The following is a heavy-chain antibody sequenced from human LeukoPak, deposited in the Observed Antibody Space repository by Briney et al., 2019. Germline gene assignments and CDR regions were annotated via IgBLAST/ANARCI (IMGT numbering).Heavy chain of an antibody. V-gene: IGHV4-59*01. CDR1: GVSISSYY. CDR2: IYYSGST. Sequence: PSETLSLTCTVSGVSISSYYWSWIRQPPGKGLEWIGYIYYSGSTNHNPSLKSRVTMSIDTSKSQFSLKLDSVTTADTAVYYCARLGGYYDPPDYWGQGTLVTVSS. CDR3: ARLGGYYDPPDY. D-gene: IGHD3-22*01. J-gene: IGHJ4*02.